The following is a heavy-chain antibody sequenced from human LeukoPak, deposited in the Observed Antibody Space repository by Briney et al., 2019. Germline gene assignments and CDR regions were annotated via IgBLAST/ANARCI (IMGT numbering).Heavy chain of an antibody. CDR2: ISYDGSNK. CDR1: GFTFSSYA. CDR3: ARDQSGVRGFLR. D-gene: IGHD5-12*01. Sequence: GGSLRLSCAASGFTFSSYAMHWVRQAPGKGLEWVAVISYDGSNKYYADSVKGRFTISRDNSKNTVYLQMNSLRAEDTAVYYCARDQSGVRGFLRWGQGTLVTVSS. J-gene: IGHJ4*02. V-gene: IGHV3-30*14.